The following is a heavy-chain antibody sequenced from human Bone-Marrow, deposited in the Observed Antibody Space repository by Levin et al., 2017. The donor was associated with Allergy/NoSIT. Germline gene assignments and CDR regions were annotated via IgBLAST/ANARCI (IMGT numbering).Heavy chain of an antibody. J-gene: IGHJ4*02. Sequence: GESLKISCADSGFTFSDYYMSWIRQAPGKGLEWVSYISSSGSTIYYADSVKGRFTISRDNAKNSLYLQMNSLRAEDTAVYYCARDLYYYDSSGYPSGYWGQGTLVTVSS. CDR2: ISSSGSTI. V-gene: IGHV3-11*01. CDR3: ARDLYYYDSSGYPSGY. CDR1: GFTFSDYY. D-gene: IGHD3-22*01.